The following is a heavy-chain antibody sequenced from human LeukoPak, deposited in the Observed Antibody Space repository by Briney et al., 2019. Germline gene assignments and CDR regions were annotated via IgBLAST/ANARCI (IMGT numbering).Heavy chain of an antibody. V-gene: IGHV3-11*01. D-gene: IGHD3-9*01. Sequence: PGGSLRLSCAASGFTFSDYYMSWIRQAPGKGLEWVSYISSSGSTIYYADSVKGRFTISRDNAKNSLYLQMNSLRAEDTAVYYCARGREDYDILTGYRPDAFDIWGQGTMVTASS. CDR1: GFTFSDYY. CDR2: ISSSGSTI. CDR3: ARGREDYDILTGYRPDAFDI. J-gene: IGHJ3*02.